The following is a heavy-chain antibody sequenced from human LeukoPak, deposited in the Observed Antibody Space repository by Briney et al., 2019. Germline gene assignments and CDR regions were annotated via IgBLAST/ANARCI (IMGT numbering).Heavy chain of an antibody. D-gene: IGHD2-2*02. J-gene: IGHJ3*02. CDR2: INWNGDST. CDR3: ARRDIVVVPASILGAFDI. CDR1: GFTFDDYG. Sequence: GGSLRLSCAASGFTFDDYGMSWVRQAPGKGLEWVSAINWNGDSTGYADSVKGRFTISRDNAKNSLYLQMNSLRAEDTALYYCARRDIVVVPASILGAFDIWGQGTMVTVSS. V-gene: IGHV3-20*04.